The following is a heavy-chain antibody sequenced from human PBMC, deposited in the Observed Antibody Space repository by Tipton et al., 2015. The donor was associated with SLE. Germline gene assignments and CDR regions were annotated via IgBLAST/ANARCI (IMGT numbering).Heavy chain of an antibody. CDR2: IYYSGST. J-gene: IGHJ4*02. Sequence: TLSLTCTVSGGSISSSSYYWGWIRQPPGKGLEWIGSIYYSGSTYYNPSLKSRVTISVDTSKNQFSLKLSSVTAADTAVYYCARGQLWLRPQFGYWGQGTLVTVSS. CDR3: ARGQLWLRPQFGY. CDR1: GGSISSSSYY. V-gene: IGHV4-39*07. D-gene: IGHD5-18*01.